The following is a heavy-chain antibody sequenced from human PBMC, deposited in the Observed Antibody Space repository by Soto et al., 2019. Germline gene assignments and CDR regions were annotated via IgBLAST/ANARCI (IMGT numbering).Heavy chain of an antibody. Sequence: VQLLDSGGGLVQPGGSLRLSCAASGFTFSTYAMSWVRQAPGKGLEWVSTISGSGDSTYYANSVKGRFTISRDNSRNTLDLQMNSLRVEDTAVYYCAKGGEGSCSKTSCLYFSDYWGQGTLVTVSP. J-gene: IGHJ4*02. D-gene: IGHD2-2*01. CDR1: GFTFSTYA. CDR2: ISGSGDST. CDR3: AKGGEGSCSKTSCLYFSDY. V-gene: IGHV3-23*01.